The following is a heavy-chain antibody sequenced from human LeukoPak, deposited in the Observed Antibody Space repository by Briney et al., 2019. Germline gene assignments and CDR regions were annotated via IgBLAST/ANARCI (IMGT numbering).Heavy chain of an antibody. CDR1: AFTFSSYE. D-gene: IGHD4-11*01. CDR3: VPRPTTERY. Sequence: PGGSLRLSCAASAFTFSSYEMNWVRQAPGKGLEWVSYTSSSGSTIYYADSAKGRFTISRDNAKNSLYLQMNSLRAEDTAVCYCVPRPTTERYWGQGTLVTVSS. CDR2: TSSSGSTI. J-gene: IGHJ4*02. V-gene: IGHV3-48*03.